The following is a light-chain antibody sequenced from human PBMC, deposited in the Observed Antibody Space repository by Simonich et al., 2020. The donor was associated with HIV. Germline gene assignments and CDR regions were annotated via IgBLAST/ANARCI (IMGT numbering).Light chain of an antibody. J-gene: IGKJ5*01. CDR3: MQSLQTIT. CDR1: QSVLHSNGNNY. CDR2: LGS. Sequence: DIVMNQSPLSLPVTPGERAAISCRSSQSVLHSNGNNYLDWYLQKSGQSPQILIYLGSNRASGVPDRFSGSGSGTDFTLKISRVEAEDVGVYYCMQSLQTITFGQGTRLEIK. V-gene: IGKV2-28*01.